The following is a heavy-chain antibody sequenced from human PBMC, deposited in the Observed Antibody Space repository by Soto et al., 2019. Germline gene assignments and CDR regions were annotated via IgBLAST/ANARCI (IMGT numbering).Heavy chain of an antibody. Sequence: EVQLVESGGGLVQPGGSLRLSCAASGITFSSYWMSWVRQAPGKGLEWVANIKHDGSEKNYVDSVKGRFTISRDNAKNSPYLQMNSLRAEDTAVYYCASIDSSGSEFDYWGQGTLVTVSS. J-gene: IGHJ4*02. CDR3: ASIDSSGSEFDY. CDR2: IKHDGSEK. V-gene: IGHV3-7*01. CDR1: GITFSSYW. D-gene: IGHD3-22*01.